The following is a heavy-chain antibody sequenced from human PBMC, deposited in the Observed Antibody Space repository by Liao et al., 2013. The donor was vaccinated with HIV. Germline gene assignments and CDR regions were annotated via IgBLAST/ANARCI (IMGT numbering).Heavy chain of an antibody. CDR1: GGSIDTYY. V-gene: IGHV4-59*01. Sequence: QVQLQESGPGLVKPSETLSLTCSVSGGSIDTYYWSWIRQPPGKGLEWIGYIYHNGSTSSNPSLKSRVVISIDTAVYYCARGGEEVTIAGMVVTGAFDMWGQGTMVTVSS. CDR2: IYHNGST. D-gene: IGHD3-10*01. J-gene: IGHJ3*02. CDR3: FDM.